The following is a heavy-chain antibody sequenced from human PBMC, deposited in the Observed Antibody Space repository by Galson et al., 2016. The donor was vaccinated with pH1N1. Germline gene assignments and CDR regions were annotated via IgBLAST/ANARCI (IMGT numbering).Heavy chain of an antibody. CDR3: ARDRYCYDSSGYFVNWFDP. CDR2: ISYDGSNK. Sequence: SLRLSCAASAFTFSSYAMHWVRQAPGKGLEWVAVISYDGSNKFYADSVKGRFTISRDNSKNTLYLQMNSLRAEDTAVYYCARDRYCYDSSGYFVNWFDPWGQGTLVTVSS. J-gene: IGHJ5*02. V-gene: IGHV3-30-3*01. D-gene: IGHD3-22*01. CDR1: AFTFSSYA.